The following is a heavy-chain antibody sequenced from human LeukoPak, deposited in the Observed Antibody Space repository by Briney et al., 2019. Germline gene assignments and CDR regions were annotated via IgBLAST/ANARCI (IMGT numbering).Heavy chain of an antibody. J-gene: IGHJ4*02. D-gene: IGHD6-13*01. CDR2: ISYDGSNK. CDR3: AKDQGWAAAGTWYFDY. CDR1: GFTFSSYG. V-gene: IGHV3-30*18. Sequence: RQCLTLSCAASGFTFSSYGMHWVSQAPGKGMEWEAVISYDGSNKYYADSVKGRFTISRDNSKNTLYLQMNSRRAEDTAVYYCAKDQGWAAAGTWYFDYWGQGTLVTVSS.